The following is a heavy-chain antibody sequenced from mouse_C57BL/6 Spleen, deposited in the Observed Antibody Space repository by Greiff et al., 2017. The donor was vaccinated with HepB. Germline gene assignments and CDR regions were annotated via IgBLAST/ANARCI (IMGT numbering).Heavy chain of an antibody. J-gene: IGHJ3*01. CDR2: IYPGSGST. V-gene: IGHV1-55*01. Sequence: QVQLKQSGAELVKPGASVKMSCKASGYTFTSYWITWVKQRPGQGLEWIGDIYPGSGSTNYNEKFKSKATLTVDTSSSTAYMQLSSLTSEDSAVYYCARSGNYYGSSYEFAYWGQGTLVTVSA. D-gene: IGHD1-1*01. CDR1: GYTFTSYW. CDR3: ARSGNYYGSSYEFAY.